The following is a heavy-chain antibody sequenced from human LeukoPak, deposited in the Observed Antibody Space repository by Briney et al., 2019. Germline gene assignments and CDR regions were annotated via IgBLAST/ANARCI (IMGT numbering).Heavy chain of an antibody. V-gene: IGHV3-23*01. CDR1: GYTFRSYA. CDR3: AKHDYESSGYYLNPAFDF. D-gene: IGHD3-22*01. J-gene: IGHJ3*01. CDR2: INSGGTI. Sequence: PGGSLTLSCATSGYTFRSYAMSWVRQAPGKGLEWVSGINSGGTIYYADSVKGRFTISRDNSKNSLYLQMNSLRAEDTALYYCAKHDYESSGYYLNPAFDFWGQGTMLTVSS.